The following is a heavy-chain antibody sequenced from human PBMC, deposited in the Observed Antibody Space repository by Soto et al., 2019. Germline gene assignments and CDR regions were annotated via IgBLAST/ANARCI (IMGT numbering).Heavy chain of an antibody. Sequence: QVQLQESGPGLVKPSQTLSLTCTVSGGSISSGDYYWSWIRQPPGKGLEWIGYKYYSGSTYYNPSLRTRVTISVDTSKNQFSLKLSSVTAADTAVYYCARVQGGGGGMVHNYWGQGTLVTVSS. D-gene: IGHD1-1*01. J-gene: IGHJ4*02. CDR2: KYYSGST. CDR3: ARVQGGGGGMVHNY. CDR1: GGSISSGDYY. V-gene: IGHV4-30-4*01.